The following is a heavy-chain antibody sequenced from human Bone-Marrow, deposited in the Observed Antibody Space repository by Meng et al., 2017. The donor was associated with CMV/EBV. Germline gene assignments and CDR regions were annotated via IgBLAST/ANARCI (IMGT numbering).Heavy chain of an antibody. D-gene: IGHD2-15*01. CDR3: ARAQDAYNWFDP. V-gene: IGHV4-31*02. J-gene: IGHJ5*02. CDR2: IYYSGST. CDR1: GDSSSSVGYY. Sequence: TVSGDSSSSVGYYWSWIRQHPGKGLEWIGYIYYSGSTYYNPSLKSRVTISGDTSNNQVSLKLTSVTAADTALYYCARAQDAYNWFDPWGQGTLVTVSS.